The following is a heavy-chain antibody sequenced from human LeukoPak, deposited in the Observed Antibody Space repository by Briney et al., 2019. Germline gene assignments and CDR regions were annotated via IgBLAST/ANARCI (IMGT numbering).Heavy chain of an antibody. Sequence: GGSLRLSCAASGFTFGSYWMHWVCKAQGTGLRWAWRVSPDGSSTHYADSVKGRFTISRDNAKNPLYLQMNSLRAEDTAVYYCARRLTGSSGFYYFDYWGQGTLVTVSS. CDR2: VSPDGSST. CDR1: GFTFGSYW. CDR3: ARRLTGSSGFYYFDY. J-gene: IGHJ4*02. V-gene: IGHV3-74*01. D-gene: IGHD6-19*01.